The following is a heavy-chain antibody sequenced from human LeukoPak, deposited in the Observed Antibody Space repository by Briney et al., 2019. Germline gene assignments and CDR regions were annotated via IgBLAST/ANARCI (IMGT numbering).Heavy chain of an antibody. Sequence: GESLKISCKGSGYSFTSYWIGRVRQMPGKGLEWMGIIYPGDSDTRYSPSFQGQVTISADKSISTAYLQWSSLKASDTAMYYCARLVGYGDPLGWFDPWGQGTLVTVSS. J-gene: IGHJ5*02. CDR2: IYPGDSDT. CDR1: GYSFTSYW. CDR3: ARLVGYGDPLGWFDP. V-gene: IGHV5-51*01. D-gene: IGHD4-17*01.